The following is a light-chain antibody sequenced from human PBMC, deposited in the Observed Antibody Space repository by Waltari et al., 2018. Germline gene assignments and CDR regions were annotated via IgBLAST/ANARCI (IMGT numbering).Light chain of an antibody. CDR3: QSCGSSLGGSWV. CDR1: SSNIGAGYD. CDR2: SNS. V-gene: IGLV1-40*01. J-gene: IGLJ3*02. Sequence: QSVLTQPPSVSGAPGQRVTISCTGTSSNIGAGYDVHWYQKLPGTAPQLPISSNSNLPPGVPHRFVCSKSATSTSLAITGLRAGDGADYYCQSCGSSLGGSWVFGGGTKLTVL.